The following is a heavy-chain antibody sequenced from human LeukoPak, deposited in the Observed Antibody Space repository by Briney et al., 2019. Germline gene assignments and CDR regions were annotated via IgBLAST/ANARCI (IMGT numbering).Heavy chain of an antibody. CDR1: GFTFSSYP. D-gene: IGHD5-24*01. CDR2: IGSSGGTT. J-gene: IGHJ4*02. CDR3: ARAGGRWLQLDFDY. Sequence: PGGSLRLSCAASGFTFSSYPMTWVRQAPGKGLEWVSAIGSSGGTTYYTDSVKGRFTISRDNSKNTLYLQMNSLRAEDTAVYYCARAGGRWLQLDFDYWGQGTLVTVSS. V-gene: IGHV3-23*01.